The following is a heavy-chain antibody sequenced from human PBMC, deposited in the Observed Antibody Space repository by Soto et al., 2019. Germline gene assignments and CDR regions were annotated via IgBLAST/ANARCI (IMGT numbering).Heavy chain of an antibody. Sequence: GVSLRLSGAVSGLTFRNAGMSWVRQAPGKGLQWVGRIKSNTDGGATDYAAPVKGRFTISRDDSKNTLFLQMNSLKTEDTAVYYCTTDQNSRGYVYSPPYFQQWGQGTLGTVSS. D-gene: IGHD3-22*01. V-gene: IGHV3-15*01. CDR3: TTDQNSRGYVYSPPYFQQ. CDR1: GLTFRNAG. J-gene: IGHJ1*01. CDR2: IKSNTDGGAT.